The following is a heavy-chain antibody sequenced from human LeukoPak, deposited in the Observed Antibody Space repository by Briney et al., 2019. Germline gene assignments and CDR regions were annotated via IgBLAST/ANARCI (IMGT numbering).Heavy chain of an antibody. D-gene: IGHD6-13*01. J-gene: IGHJ4*02. CDR3: ATPSTGYSSSWYPAYFDY. CDR2: FDPEDGGT. CDR1: GYTLTELS. Sequence: ASVKVSCKASGYTLTELSMHWVRQAPGKGLEWMGGFDPEDGGTIYAQKFQGRVTMTEDTSTDTAYMELSSLRSEDTAVYYCATPSTGYSSSWYPAYFDYWGQGTLVTVSS. V-gene: IGHV1-24*01.